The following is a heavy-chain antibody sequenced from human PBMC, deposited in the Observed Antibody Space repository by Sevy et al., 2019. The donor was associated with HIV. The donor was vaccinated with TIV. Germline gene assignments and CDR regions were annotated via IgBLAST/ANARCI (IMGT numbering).Heavy chain of an antibody. CDR3: ARTSINYYGSSGWFDP. J-gene: IGHJ5*02. Sequence: GGSLRLSCAASGFTFSSYWMSWVRQAPGKGLEWVANIKQDGSEKYYVDSVKGRFTISRDNAKNSLYLQMNSLRAEDTAVYYCARTSINYYGSSGWFDPWGQGTLVTVSS. CDR1: GFTFSSYW. D-gene: IGHD3-22*01. CDR2: IKQDGSEK. V-gene: IGHV3-7*01.